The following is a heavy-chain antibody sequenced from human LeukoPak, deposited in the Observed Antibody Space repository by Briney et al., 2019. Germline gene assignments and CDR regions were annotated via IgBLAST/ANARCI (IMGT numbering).Heavy chain of an antibody. CDR1: GTTFRSYA. Sequence: SVKVSXKASGTTFRSYAINWVRQAPGQGLEWMGAIIPSFGTVKYAQKFQGRVTMTADESTSTAYMDLNYLRSDDTAVYRARATSANEYSYGFHFDYWGQGTLVTVSS. V-gene: IGHV1-69*13. D-gene: IGHD5-18*01. CDR2: IIPSFGTV. J-gene: IGHJ4*02. CDR3: ARATSANEYSYGFHFDY.